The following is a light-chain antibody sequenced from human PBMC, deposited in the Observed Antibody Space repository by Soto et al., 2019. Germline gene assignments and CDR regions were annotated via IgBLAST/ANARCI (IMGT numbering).Light chain of an antibody. CDR2: SAS. Sequence: EIVLTQSPATLSLSPGERATLSCRASQRINLNLAWYQQKPGQAPRLLIYSASIRATGIPARFSGSGSGTEFTLTISSLQPDDFATYYCQQYDSYFRTFGQGTKVDIK. CDR3: QQYDSYFRT. V-gene: IGKV3-15*01. J-gene: IGKJ1*01. CDR1: QRINLN.